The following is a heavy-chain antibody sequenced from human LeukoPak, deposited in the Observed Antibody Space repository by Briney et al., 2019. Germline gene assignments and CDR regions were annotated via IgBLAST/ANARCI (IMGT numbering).Heavy chain of an antibody. Sequence: SETLSLTCAVSGGSISSGGYSWSWIRQPPGKGLEWIGYMYHSGSTYYNPSLKSRVTISVDRSKNQFSLKLSSVTAADTAVYYCARARNDYVWGSHANWFDPWGQGTLVTVSS. CDR1: GGSISSGGYS. CDR3: ARARNDYVWGSHANWFDP. J-gene: IGHJ5*02. D-gene: IGHD3-16*01. V-gene: IGHV4-30-2*01. CDR2: MYHSGST.